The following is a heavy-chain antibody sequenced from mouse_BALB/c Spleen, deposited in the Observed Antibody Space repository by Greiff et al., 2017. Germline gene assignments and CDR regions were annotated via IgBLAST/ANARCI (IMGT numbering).Heavy chain of an antibody. D-gene: IGHD1-1*01. CDR1: GFSLTGYG. Sequence: AMLVESGPGLVAPSQSLSITCTVSGFSLTGYGVNWVRQPPGKGLEWLGMIWGDGSTDYNSALKSRLSISKDNSKSQVFLKMNSLQTDDTARYYCARDRYYGRSAVFYYAMDDWGQGTSVTVSS. V-gene: IGHV2-6-7*01. CDR3: ARDRYYGRSAVFYYAMDD. CDR2: IWGDGST. J-gene: IGHJ4*01.